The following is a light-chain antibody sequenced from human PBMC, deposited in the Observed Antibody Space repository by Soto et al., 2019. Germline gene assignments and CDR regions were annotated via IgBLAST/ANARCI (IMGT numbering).Light chain of an antibody. CDR2: GAS. CDR1: QSISSRF. Sequence: EIVLTQSPGILSLSPGESASLSLVSSQSISSRFLEGYQQPPGTATRLLIYGASSRDTGIPDRFRGTGSETEFTLTISRLETEDFAVYYCQQYDNSPITFGQGTKVDIK. CDR3: QQYDNSPIT. V-gene: IGKV3-20*01. J-gene: IGKJ1*01.